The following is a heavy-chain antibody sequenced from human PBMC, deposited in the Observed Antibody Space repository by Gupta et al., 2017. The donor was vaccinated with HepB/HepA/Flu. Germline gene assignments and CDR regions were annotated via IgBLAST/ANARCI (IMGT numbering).Heavy chain of an antibody. CDR3: ARRRGGPYDY. D-gene: IGHD3-10*01. CDR1: GGFISSYY. V-gene: IGHV4-59*08. CDR2: IYYSGST. Sequence: QVQLQESGPGLVKPSETLSPTCTVPGGFISSYYWSWIRQPPGKGLEWIGYIYYSGSTHYNPSLNSRVTISVDTSKNQFSLKLSSVTAADTAVYYCARRRGGPYDYWGQGTLVTVSS. J-gene: IGHJ4*02.